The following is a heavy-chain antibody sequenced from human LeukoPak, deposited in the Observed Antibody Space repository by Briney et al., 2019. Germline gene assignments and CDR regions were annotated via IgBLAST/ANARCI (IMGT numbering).Heavy chain of an antibody. J-gene: IGHJ4*02. Sequence: PGRSLRLSCAASGFPFSTYGMHWVRQAPGRGLEWVAFIWYDGSNKCYADSVKGRFTISRDNSKNTLYLQMNSLRVEDTAVYYCGKDFSYYDSSGSGPDYWGQGTLVTVSS. V-gene: IGHV3-33*06. D-gene: IGHD3-22*01. CDR1: GFPFSTYG. CDR2: IWYDGSNK. CDR3: GKDFSYYDSSGSGPDY.